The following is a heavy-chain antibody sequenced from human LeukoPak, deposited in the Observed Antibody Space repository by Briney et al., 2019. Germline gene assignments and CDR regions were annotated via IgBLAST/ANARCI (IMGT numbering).Heavy chain of an antibody. D-gene: IGHD5-12*01. CDR2: IYPTSGTT. J-gene: IGHJ4*02. CDR1: GYTFASYL. V-gene: IGHV1-46*01. CDR3: ARDIVDISNTRGFDF. Sequence: ASVKVSCKASGYTFASYLLHWVRQAPGQGLEWMGFIYPTSGTTRYAQDFQGRVTMTRDTCTSTVYMDLNSLRSEYTAVYYCARDIVDISNTRGFDFWGQGSLVTVSS.